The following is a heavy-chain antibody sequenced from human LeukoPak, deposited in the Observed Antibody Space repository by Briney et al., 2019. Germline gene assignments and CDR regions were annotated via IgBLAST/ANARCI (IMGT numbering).Heavy chain of an antibody. J-gene: IGHJ5*02. Sequence: SESLSLTCTVSGGSISSYYWSWIRQPPGKGLEWIGYIYYSGSTNYNPSLKSRVTISVDTSKNQFSLKLSSVTAADTAVYYCARGQVDIVATGNWFDPWGQGTLVTVSS. D-gene: IGHD5-12*01. V-gene: IGHV4-59*01. CDR2: IYYSGST. CDR1: GGSISSYY. CDR3: ARGQVDIVATGNWFDP.